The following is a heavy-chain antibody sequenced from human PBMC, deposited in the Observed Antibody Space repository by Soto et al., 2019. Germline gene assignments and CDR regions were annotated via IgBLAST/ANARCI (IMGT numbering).Heavy chain of an antibody. D-gene: IGHD6-19*01. J-gene: IGHJ4*02. CDR1: GYTFTSYG. Sequence: QVQLVQSGAEVKKPGASVKVSCKASGYTFTSYGISWVRQAPGQGLEWMGWISAYNGNTNYAQKLQGRVTMTTDTXTNXAYMELRSLRSDDTAVYYCAREADSSGWPSNYFDYWGQGTLVTVSS. CDR3: AREADSSGWPSNYFDY. CDR2: ISAYNGNT. V-gene: IGHV1-18*01.